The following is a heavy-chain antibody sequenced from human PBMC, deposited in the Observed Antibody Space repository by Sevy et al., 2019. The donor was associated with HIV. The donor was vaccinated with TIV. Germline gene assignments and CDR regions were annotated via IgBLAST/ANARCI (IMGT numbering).Heavy chain of an antibody. J-gene: IGHJ4*02. Sequence: SETLSLTCAVSGGSISSSNWWSWVRQPPGKGLEWIGEIYPGGSTNYNPSLKSRVTISVDKSKNQFSLKLSSVTAADTAVYFCARGPTAAGSFDSWCPGTVVTVSS. D-gene: IGHD6-13*01. V-gene: IGHV4-4*02. CDR2: IYPGGST. CDR1: GGSISSSNW. CDR3: ARGPTAAGSFDS.